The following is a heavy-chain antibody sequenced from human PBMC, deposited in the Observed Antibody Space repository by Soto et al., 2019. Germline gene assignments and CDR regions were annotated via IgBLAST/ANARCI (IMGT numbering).Heavy chain of an antibody. J-gene: IGHJ6*02. CDR1: GFTVRSNY. D-gene: IGHD3-10*01. CDR3: ARGHPHGSGSDYEVDYYYYYGMDV. CDR2: IYSGGST. V-gene: IGHV3-53*02. Sequence: EVPLVATGGGWIQPGGSLRLSCAASGFTVRSNYMSWVRQAPGKGLEWVSVIYSGGSTYYADSVKGRFTISRDNSKNTLYLQMSSLRAEDTAVYYCARGHPHGSGSDYEVDYYYYYGMDVWGQGTTVTVSS.